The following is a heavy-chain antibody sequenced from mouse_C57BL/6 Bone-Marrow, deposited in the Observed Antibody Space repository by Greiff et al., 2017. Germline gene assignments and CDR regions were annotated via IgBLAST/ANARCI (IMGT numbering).Heavy chain of an antibody. CDR2: IDPSDSYT. D-gene: IGHD2-4*01. V-gene: IGHV1-50*01. J-gene: IGHJ3*01. CDR3: ARPYYDYDWFAY. Sequence: QVQLQQSGAELVKPGASVKLSCKASGYTFTSYWMQWVKQRPGQGLEWIGEIDPSDSYTNYNQKFKGKATLTVDTSSSTAYMQLSSLTSEDSAVYYCARPYYDYDWFAYWGQGTLVTVSA. CDR1: GYTFTSYW.